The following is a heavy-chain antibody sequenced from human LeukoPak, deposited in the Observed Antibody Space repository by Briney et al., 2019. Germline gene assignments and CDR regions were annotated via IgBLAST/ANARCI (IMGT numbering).Heavy chain of an antibody. D-gene: IGHD3-10*01. CDR1: GGTFSRYA. CDR3: ARDRPLDANDYYGFYYFDY. V-gene: IGHV1-2*02. J-gene: IGHJ4*02. Sequence: GASVKVSCKASGGTFSRYAISWVRQAPGQGLEWMGWINPNSGGTNHAQKFQGRVTMTRDTSISTAYMELSRLRSDDTAVYYCARDRPLDANDYYGFYYFDYWGQGTLVTVSS. CDR2: INPNSGGT.